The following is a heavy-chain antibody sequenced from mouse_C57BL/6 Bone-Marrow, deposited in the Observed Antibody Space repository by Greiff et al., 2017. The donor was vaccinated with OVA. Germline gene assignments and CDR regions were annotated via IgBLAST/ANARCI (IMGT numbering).Heavy chain of an antibody. CDR1: GYTFTSYW. D-gene: IGHD1-1*01. J-gene: IGHJ2*01. CDR3: AITTVVATDY. CDR2: IYPGSGST. V-gene: IGHV1-55*01. Sequence: VQLQPPWAELVKPGASVKMSCKASGYTFTSYWITWVKQRPGQGLEWIGDIYPGSGSTNYNEKFKSKATLTVDTSSSTAYMQLSSLTSEDSAVYYCAITTVVATDYWGQGTTLTVSS.